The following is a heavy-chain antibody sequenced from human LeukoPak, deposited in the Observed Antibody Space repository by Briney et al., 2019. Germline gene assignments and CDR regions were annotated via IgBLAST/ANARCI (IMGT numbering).Heavy chain of an antibody. J-gene: IGHJ4*02. V-gene: IGHV3-23*01. Sequence: GGSLRLSCAASGFTFSSYAMSWVRQAPGKGLEWVSAISGSGGSTYYADSVKGRFTISRDNSKNTLYLQMNSLRAEDTAVYYCATYRSGYYDSSGYYYDYWGQGTLVTVSS. CDR2: ISGSGGST. CDR3: ATYRSGYYDSSGYYYDY. D-gene: IGHD3-22*01. CDR1: GFTFSSYA.